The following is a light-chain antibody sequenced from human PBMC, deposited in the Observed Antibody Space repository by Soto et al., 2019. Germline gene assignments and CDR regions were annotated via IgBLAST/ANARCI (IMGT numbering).Light chain of an antibody. CDR2: VAS. J-gene: IGKJ4*01. Sequence: DIQMTQSPSSLSASVGDRVTITCRASQDISIDLGWFQQKPGKAPKRLIYVASRLQSGVPSRFIGSASGTEFTLTISSLQPEDFATYWCLQQYSYPFTFGGGTKLEIK. CDR1: QDISID. CDR3: LQQYSYPFT. V-gene: IGKV1-17*01.